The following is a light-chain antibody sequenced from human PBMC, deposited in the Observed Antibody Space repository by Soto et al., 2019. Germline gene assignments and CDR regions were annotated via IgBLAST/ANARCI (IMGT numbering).Light chain of an antibody. CDR1: QSPLYSDGNTY. Sequence: DVVMTQSPLSLPVTLGQPASISCRSSQSPLYSDGNTYVSWFHQRPVQSPRRIIYKVSHRESGVPDRFGGSGSGDDCSRQINRVEAEGLGVYYCVQGTYWPYTFGQGTKVEVE. V-gene: IGKV2-30*01. J-gene: IGKJ2*01. CDR3: VQGTYWPYT. CDR2: KVS.